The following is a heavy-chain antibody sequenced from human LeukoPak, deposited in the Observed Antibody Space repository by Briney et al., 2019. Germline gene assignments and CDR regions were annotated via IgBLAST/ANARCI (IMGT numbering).Heavy chain of an antibody. Sequence: GSLRLSCAASGFTFNNYNMKWVRQPPGKGLEWIGSIYDSGGIYYNPSLKSRVTTSVDTSRNQFSLKLSSVTAADTAVYYCARHDYDSSGRPFDSWGQGTLVTVSS. CDR3: ARHDYDSSGRPFDS. D-gene: IGHD3-22*01. CDR2: IYDSGGI. V-gene: IGHV4-39*01. J-gene: IGHJ4*02. CDR1: GFTFNNYN.